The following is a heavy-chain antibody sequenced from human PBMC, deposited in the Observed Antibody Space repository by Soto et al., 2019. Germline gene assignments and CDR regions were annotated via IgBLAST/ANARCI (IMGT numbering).Heavy chain of an antibody. D-gene: IGHD2-21*01. CDR1: GFTFSSYG. CDR3: AKDLGEGYSPDY. CDR2: ISYDGSNK. Sequence: QVQLVESGGGVVQPGRSLRLSCAASGFTFSSYGMHWVRQAPGKGLEWVAVISYDGSNKYYADSVKGRFTISRDNSKNTLYLQMNSLRAEDTAVYYCAKDLGEGYSPDYWGQGTLVTVSS. V-gene: IGHV3-30*18. J-gene: IGHJ4*02.